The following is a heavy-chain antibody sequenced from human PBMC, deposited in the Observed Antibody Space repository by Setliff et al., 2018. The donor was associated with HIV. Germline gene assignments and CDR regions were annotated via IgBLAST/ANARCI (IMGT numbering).Heavy chain of an antibody. CDR3: TRDHTPPPNYDFWSGQLDLRNIFYYMDV. D-gene: IGHD3-3*01. CDR2: INCNAGNP. Sequence: GASVKVSCKASGYSLTSYSINWVRQAPGQGLEWMGCINCNAGNPTYAHGFTGRFVFFVDTPVSTAYLRIFNLKAEDTAVYYCTRDHTPPPNYDFWSGQLDLRNIFYYMDVWGTGSPVTVSS. J-gene: IGHJ6*03. V-gene: IGHV7-4-1*01. CDR1: GYSLTSYS.